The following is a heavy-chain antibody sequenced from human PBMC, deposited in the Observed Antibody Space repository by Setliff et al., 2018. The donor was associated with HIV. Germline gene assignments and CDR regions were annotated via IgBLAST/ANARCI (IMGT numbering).Heavy chain of an antibody. CDR1: GGSFSGYY. J-gene: IGHJ6*03. CDR2: INHSGST. CDR3: ARGTAYYNFWSGYSQDYYYYMDV. D-gene: IGHD3-3*01. V-gene: IGHV4-34*01. Sequence: PSETLSLTCAVYGGSFSGYYWSWIRQSPGKGLEWIGEINHSGSTKYNPSLKRRVTISVDTSKNQFSLKLSSVTAADTAVYYCARGTAYYNFWSGYSQDYYYYMDVWGKGTTVTVSS.